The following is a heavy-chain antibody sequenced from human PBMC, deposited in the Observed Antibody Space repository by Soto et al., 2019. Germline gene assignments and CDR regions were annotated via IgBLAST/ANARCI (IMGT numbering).Heavy chain of an antibody. V-gene: IGHV4-30-4*01. J-gene: IGHJ5*02. CDR1: GASVAGGSYY. Sequence: SETLSLTCSVSGASVAGGSYYWSWVRQPPGKGLESIGYIPSRGRPFYNPSLTSRGTISADTSKNQLSLQLTSVTAADTAVYYCARDTYSGYDFGLWGQGTLVTVSS. CDR2: IPSRGRP. CDR3: ARDTYSGYDFGL. D-gene: IGHD5-12*01.